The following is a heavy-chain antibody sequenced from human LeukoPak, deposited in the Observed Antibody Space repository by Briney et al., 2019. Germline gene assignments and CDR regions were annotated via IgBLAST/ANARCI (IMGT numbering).Heavy chain of an antibody. CDR3: ARDLVWRNYDY. CDR1: GYTFTSYD. J-gene: IGHJ4*02. Sequence: ASVKVSCKASGYTFTSYDINWVRQATGQGLEWMGWMNPNSGNTGYAQKFQGRVTITRNTSISTAYMELSSLRSEDTAVYYCARDLVWRNYDYWGQGTLVTVSS. V-gene: IGHV1-8*03. D-gene: IGHD1-14*01. CDR2: MNPNSGNT.